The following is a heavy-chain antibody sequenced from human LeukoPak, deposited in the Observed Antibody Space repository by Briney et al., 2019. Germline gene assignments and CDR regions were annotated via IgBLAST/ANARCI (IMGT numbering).Heavy chain of an antibody. CDR1: GYSISSGYY. D-gene: IGHD5-12*01. V-gene: IGHV4-38-2*01. CDR2: IYHSGST. CDR3: AKLPTALRGIDY. J-gene: IGHJ4*02. Sequence: SETLSLTCAVSGYSISSGYYWGRIRQPPGKGLEWIGSIYHSGSTYYNPSLKSRVTISVDTSKNQFSLKLSSVTAADTAVFYCAKLPTALRGIDYWGQGTLVTVSS.